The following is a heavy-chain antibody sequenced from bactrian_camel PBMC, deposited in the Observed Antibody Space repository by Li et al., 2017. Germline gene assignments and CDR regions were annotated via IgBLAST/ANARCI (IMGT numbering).Heavy chain of an antibody. V-gene: IGHV3S53*01. CDR1: GYTYSGYC. Sequence: HVQLVESGGGSVQAGGSLRLSCAASGYTYSGYCMGWFRQAPGKSREEAALIDSDGGTIYADSVKGRFTISRDDFKNILYLQLDDLKVDDTARYYCATGYCRDGNCHERGAQGTQVTVS. J-gene: IGHJ4*01. CDR2: IDSDGGT. CDR3: ATGYCRDGNCHER. D-gene: IGHD1*01.